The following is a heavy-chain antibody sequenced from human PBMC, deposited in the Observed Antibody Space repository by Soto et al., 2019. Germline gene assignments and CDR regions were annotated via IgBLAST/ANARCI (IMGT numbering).Heavy chain of an antibody. D-gene: IGHD3-10*01. V-gene: IGHV3-33*01. CDR2: IWYDGSKK. CDR1: GFTFSSYG. CDR3: ARDRGSNWFDP. J-gene: IGHJ5*02. Sequence: QVQLVESGGGVVQPGRSLRLSCAASGFTFSSYGMHWVRQAPGKGLEWVAVIWYDGSKKYYADSVKGRFTISRDNSKNTLYLQMNSLRAEDTAVYYCARDRGSNWFDPWGQGTLVTVSS.